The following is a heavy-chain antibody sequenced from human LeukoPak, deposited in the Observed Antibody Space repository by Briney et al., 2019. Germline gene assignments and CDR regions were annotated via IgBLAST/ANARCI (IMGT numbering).Heavy chain of an antibody. J-gene: IGHJ5*02. Sequence: ASVKVSCKASGYTFTSYDINWVRQATGQGLEWMGWMNPNSGNTGYAQKFQGRVTITRNTSISTAYMELSSLRSEDTAVYYCARLSLDSSGWYGMNPWGQGTLVTVSS. CDR3: ARLSLDSSGWYGMNP. D-gene: IGHD6-19*01. V-gene: IGHV1-8*03. CDR1: GYTFTSYD. CDR2: MNPNSGNT.